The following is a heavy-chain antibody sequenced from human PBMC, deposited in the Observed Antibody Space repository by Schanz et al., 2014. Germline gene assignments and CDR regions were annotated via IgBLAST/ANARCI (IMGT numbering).Heavy chain of an antibody. CDR3: ARGQDHAKTGDL. D-gene: IGHD2-2*01. CDR2: VHPSGTT. V-gene: IGHV4-34*01. J-gene: IGHJ5*02. CDR1: GFTFSSFG. Sequence: QVQLVESGGGVVQPGQSLRLSCAASGFTFSSFGIHWVRQAPGKGLEWIGEVHPSGTTNYNPSLSYRVTMSVDASKNQFSLKLTSVTAADTAVYYCARGQDHAKTGDLWGRGTLVTISS.